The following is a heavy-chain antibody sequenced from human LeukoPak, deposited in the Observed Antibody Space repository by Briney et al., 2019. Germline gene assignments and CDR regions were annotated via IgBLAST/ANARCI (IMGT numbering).Heavy chain of an antibody. CDR1: GFPFSSFA. Sequence: PGGSLRLSCAASGFPFSSFAVHWVRQAPGKGLEWVALISYDGNNNYYADSVRGRFTISRDNSKNTVNLQVNSLRPEDTAVYYCAREQLYSGYYGLDVWGQGTTLTVSS. V-gene: IGHV3-30-3*01. J-gene: IGHJ6*02. CDR3: AREQLYSGYYGLDV. D-gene: IGHD2-21*01. CDR2: ISYDGNNN.